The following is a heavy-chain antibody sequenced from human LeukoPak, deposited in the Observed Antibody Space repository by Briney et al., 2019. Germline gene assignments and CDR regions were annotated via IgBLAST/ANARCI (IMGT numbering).Heavy chain of an antibody. CDR3: ARVLKYCSGGYCYPIRFDP. V-gene: IGHV4-59*01. J-gene: IGHJ5*02. CDR2: VYYSGNT. CDR1: GGSISSYS. Sequence: SETLSLTCTVSGGSISSYSWSWIRQPPGKELEWIAYVYYSGNTNYNPSLKSRVTISEYTSKNQFSLALSSVTTADTAVYFCARVLKYCSGGYCYPIRFDPWGQGTLVTVSS. D-gene: IGHD2-15*01.